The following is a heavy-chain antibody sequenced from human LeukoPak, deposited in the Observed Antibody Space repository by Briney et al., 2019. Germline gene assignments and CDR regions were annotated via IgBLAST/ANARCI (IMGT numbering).Heavy chain of an antibody. CDR1: GFTFSSYG. Sequence: PGGSLRLSCAASGFTFSSYGIHWVRQAPGKGLEWVAFIRYDGSNKYYADSVKGRFTISRDNSKNTLYLQMNSLRAEDTAVYYCARGGKRAVAGTRSPQYFHHWGQGTLVTVSS. V-gene: IGHV3-30*02. J-gene: IGHJ1*01. CDR2: IRYDGSNK. D-gene: IGHD6-19*01. CDR3: ARGGKRAVAGTRSPQYFHH.